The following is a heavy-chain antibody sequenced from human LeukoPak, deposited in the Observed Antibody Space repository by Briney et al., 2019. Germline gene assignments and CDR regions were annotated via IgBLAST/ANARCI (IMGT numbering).Heavy chain of an antibody. J-gene: IGHJ4*02. CDR3: TRDRVGAGWFYFDY. CDR2: IRSKAYSGTT. D-gene: IGHD3-10*01. Sequence: GRSLRLSCTASGFTFGDYAMSWFRQAPGKGLEWVGFIRSKAYSGTTEYAASVKGRFTISRDGSKSIAYLQMNSLKTEDTAVYYCTRDRVGAGWFYFDYWGQGTLVTVSS. V-gene: IGHV3-49*01. CDR1: GFTFGDYA.